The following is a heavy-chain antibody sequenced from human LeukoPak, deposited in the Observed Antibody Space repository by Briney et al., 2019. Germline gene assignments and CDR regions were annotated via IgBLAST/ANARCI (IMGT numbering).Heavy chain of an antibody. V-gene: IGHV3-21*01. D-gene: IGHD3-10*01. Sequence: PGGSLRLSCAASGFTFSSYSMNWVRQAPGKGLEWVSSISSSSSYIYYADSVKGRFTISRDNAKNSLYLQMNCLRAEDTAVYYCARDSGEPPPYFDYWGQGTLVTVSS. CDR3: ARDSGEPPPYFDY. CDR1: GFTFSSYS. CDR2: ISSSSSYI. J-gene: IGHJ4*02.